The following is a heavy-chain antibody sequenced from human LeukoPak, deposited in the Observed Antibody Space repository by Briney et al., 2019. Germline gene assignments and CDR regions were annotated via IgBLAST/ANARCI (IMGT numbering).Heavy chain of an antibody. V-gene: IGHV3-23*01. D-gene: IGHD3-10*01. CDR3: AKSTYGSPEGY. CDR1: GFTFSSYA. J-gene: IGHJ4*02. Sequence: GGSLRLSCAASGFTFSSYAMSWVRQSPGKGLEGVSAISGSGGSTYYADSVKGRFTISRDNSKNTLYLQMNSLRAEDTAVYYCAKSTYGSPEGYWGQGTLVTVSS. CDR2: ISGSGGST.